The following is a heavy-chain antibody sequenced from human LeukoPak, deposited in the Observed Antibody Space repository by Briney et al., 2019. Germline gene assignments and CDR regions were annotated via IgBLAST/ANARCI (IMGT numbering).Heavy chain of an antibody. J-gene: IGHJ4*02. Sequence: GGSLRLSCTASGFTFSSYAMSWVRQAPGKGLEWVSAISGSGGSTYYADSVKGRFTISRDNSKNTLYLQMNSLRAEDTAVYYCAKGLGSSGYYSPDYWGQGTLVTVSS. D-gene: IGHD3-22*01. CDR2: ISGSGGST. CDR1: GFTFSSYA. CDR3: AKGLGSSGYYSPDY. V-gene: IGHV3-23*01.